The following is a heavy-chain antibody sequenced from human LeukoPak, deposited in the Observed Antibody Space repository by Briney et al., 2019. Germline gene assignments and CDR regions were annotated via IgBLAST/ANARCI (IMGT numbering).Heavy chain of an antibody. V-gene: IGHV3-23*01. CDR2: ITGDDST. J-gene: IGHJ4*02. CDR3: AKGHYDFRDY. Sequence: GGSLRLSCAASGFTFGTFAFSWVRQAPGKGLEWVSSITGDDSTYYADSVKGRFTFSRDTSSNTLYLQMNSLRAEDTALYYCAKGHYDFRDYWGQGTLVTVSS. CDR1: GFTFGTFA. D-gene: IGHD3-3*01.